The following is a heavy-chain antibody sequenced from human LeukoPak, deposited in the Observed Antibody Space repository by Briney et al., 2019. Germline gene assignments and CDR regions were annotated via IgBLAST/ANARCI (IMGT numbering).Heavy chain of an antibody. CDR1: GGSFSGYY. Sequence: PSETLSLTCAVYGGSFSGYYWSWIRQPPGKGLEWIAYTFSSGDTFSSGDTSYNPTLNSRVNISVDTSNKQFSLTLTSVAAAVMGVYFCVRGHYDFNAWGQGILVSVSS. V-gene: IGHV4-4*09. CDR2: TFSSGDT. CDR3: VRGHYDFNA. D-gene: IGHD3-3*01. J-gene: IGHJ5*02.